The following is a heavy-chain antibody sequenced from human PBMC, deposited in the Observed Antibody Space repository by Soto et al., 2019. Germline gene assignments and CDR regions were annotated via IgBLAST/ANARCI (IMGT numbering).Heavy chain of an antibody. J-gene: IGHJ6*02. D-gene: IGHD7-27*01. V-gene: IGHV3-30*18. CDR2: VSFDGSNE. Sequence: QMQLVESGGGVVQPGRSLRLSCAASGVTFSSYGMHWVRQAPGKGLEWVAVVSFDGSNEYYVDSVKGRFTISRDNSKNTVHLQMNSLRAEDTAVYYCAKALGYYYVMDVWGQGTTVTVSS. CDR1: GVTFSSYG. CDR3: AKALGYYYVMDV.